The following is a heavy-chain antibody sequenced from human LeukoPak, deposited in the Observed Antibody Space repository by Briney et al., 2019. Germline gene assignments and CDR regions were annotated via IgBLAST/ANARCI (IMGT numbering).Heavy chain of an antibody. Sequence: SETLSLTCTVSGGSFSNYYWSWIRQPPGKGLEWIGFISYSGSPSYNPSLKSRVTISVDTSKIQFSLKLSSVTAADTAVYYCARESLIVEAGTNAFDIWGQGTMVIVSS. CDR2: ISYSGSP. J-gene: IGHJ3*02. CDR3: ARESLIVEAGTNAFDI. D-gene: IGHD6-19*01. V-gene: IGHV4-59*01. CDR1: GGSFSNYY.